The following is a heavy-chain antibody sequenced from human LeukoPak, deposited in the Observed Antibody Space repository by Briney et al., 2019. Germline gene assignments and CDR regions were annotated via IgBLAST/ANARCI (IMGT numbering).Heavy chain of an antibody. V-gene: IGHV3-7*01. J-gene: IGHJ3*02. Sequence: GGSLRLSCAVSGFPFSNSWMYWVRQAPGKGLEGVANINKDGGGISYVDSVKGRFIISRDNARNSLYLQMNSLRVEDTAVYYCAREFLDAFDIWGQGTMVTVSS. CDR1: GFPFSNSW. CDR3: AREFLDAFDI. CDR2: INKDGGGI.